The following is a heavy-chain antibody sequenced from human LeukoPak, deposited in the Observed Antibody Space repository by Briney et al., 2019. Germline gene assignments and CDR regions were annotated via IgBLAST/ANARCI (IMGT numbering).Heavy chain of an antibody. D-gene: IGHD6-19*01. Sequence: GGSLRLSCAASGFTFSTYTMSWVRQAPGKGLERVSAIRGSGDNTYYADSVKGRFTISRDNSKNTMYLQMNSLRVEDTAIYYCAKEDSSGWIHYWGQGTLVTVSS. CDR3: AKEDSSGWIHY. CDR2: IRGSGDNT. CDR1: GFTFSTYT. V-gene: IGHV3-23*01. J-gene: IGHJ4*02.